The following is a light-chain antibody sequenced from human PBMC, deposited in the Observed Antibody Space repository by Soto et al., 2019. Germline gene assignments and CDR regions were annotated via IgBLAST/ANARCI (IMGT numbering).Light chain of an antibody. V-gene: IGKV1-6*01. CDR1: QDISND. CDR3: LQDYSYPWT. CDR2: AAS. J-gene: IGKJ1*01. Sequence: AIQMTQSPSSLSASVGDRVTITCRASQDISNDLAWYQQKAGRVPTLLIYAASNLHSGVPSRFTGSGSGTYFTLTISSLQPEDFATYYCLQDYSYPWTFGQGTKVEIQ.